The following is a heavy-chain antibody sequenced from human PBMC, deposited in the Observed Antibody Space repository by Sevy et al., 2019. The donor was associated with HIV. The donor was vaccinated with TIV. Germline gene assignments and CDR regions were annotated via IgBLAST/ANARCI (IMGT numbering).Heavy chain of an antibody. CDR1: GDSVSSNSAA. D-gene: IGHD1-26*01. CDR2: TYYRSKWYN. J-gene: IGHJ4*02. Sequence: SQTLSLTCAISGDSVSSNSAAWNWIRQSPSRGLEWLGRTYYRSKWYNDYAVSVKSRITINPDTSKNRFSLQLNSVTPEDTALYYCARDRWELLHNYFDYWGQGTLVTVSS. V-gene: IGHV6-1*01. CDR3: ARDRWELLHNYFDY.